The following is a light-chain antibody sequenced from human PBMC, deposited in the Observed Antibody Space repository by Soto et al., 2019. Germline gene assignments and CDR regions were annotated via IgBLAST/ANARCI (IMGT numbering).Light chain of an antibody. V-gene: IGKV1-5*03. J-gene: IGKJ1*01. CDR1: QTISSW. CDR3: QHYSSYSEA. Sequence: DIQMTQSPSTLYGSVGDRVTITCRAIQTISSWVAWYQQKPGKAPKLLISKASTLKSGVPSRFSGSGSGTEFTLTISSLQPDDFATYYCQHYSSYSEAFGQGTQVELK. CDR2: KAS.